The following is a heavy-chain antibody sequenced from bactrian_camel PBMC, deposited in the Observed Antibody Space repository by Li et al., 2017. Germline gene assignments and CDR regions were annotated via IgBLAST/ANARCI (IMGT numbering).Heavy chain of an antibody. CDR1: RLTFRDFA. CDR2: IDWSGSST. Sequence: HVQLVESGGGLVQAGGSLRLSCTVSRLTFRDFAMGWFRQAPGKEREGVACIDWSGSSTFYEDSVKGRFTVSLDMAKDTVYLQMNSLKPEDTAMYYCNAELEVGYSGPWCKDVTDYWGQGTQVTVS. D-gene: IGHD3*01. V-gene: IGHV3S60*01. J-gene: IGHJ4*01. CDR3: NAELEVGYSGPWCKDVTDY.